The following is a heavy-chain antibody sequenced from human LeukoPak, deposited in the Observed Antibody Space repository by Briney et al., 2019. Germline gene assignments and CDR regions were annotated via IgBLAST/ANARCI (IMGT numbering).Heavy chain of an antibody. CDR1: GYSISSGYY. D-gene: IGHD1-26*01. J-gene: IGHJ6*03. CDR3: AFRSGSSGYYYYYMDV. Sequence: SETLSLTCTVSGYSISSGYYWDWIRQPPGKGLEWIGTLSHSGSTYYNPSLKSRVTISVDTSKNQFSLKLSSVTAADTAVYYCAFRSGSSGYYYYYMDVWGKGTTVTVSS. CDR2: LSHSGST. V-gene: IGHV4-38-2*02.